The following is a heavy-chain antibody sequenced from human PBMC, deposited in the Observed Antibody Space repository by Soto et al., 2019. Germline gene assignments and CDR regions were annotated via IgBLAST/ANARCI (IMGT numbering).Heavy chain of an antibody. Sequence: QVQLVQSGAEVKKPGSSVKVSCKASGDTLSHYGFSWVRPAPGKGLEWMGGTTAILGTRDYAQKFQGSMTITSDESTTTSYMELSSLTSDDTAVYYCAAGDSSDTGDHWGQGTLVTVAS. CDR2: TTAILGTR. V-gene: IGHV1-69*01. CDR1: GDTLSHYG. CDR3: AAGDSSDTGDH. J-gene: IGHJ4*02. D-gene: IGHD5-18*01.